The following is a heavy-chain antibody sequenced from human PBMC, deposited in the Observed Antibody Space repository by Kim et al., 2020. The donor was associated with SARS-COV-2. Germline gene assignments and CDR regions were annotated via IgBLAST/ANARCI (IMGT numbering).Heavy chain of an antibody. J-gene: IGHJ4*02. CDR3: ARVGGDY. V-gene: IGHV3-23*05. D-gene: IGHD1-26*01. CDR1: GFIFNTNA. Sequence: GGSLRLSCEASGFIFNTNAMTWVRQAPGKGLECVSVSGISGDAYYADSVRGRFTISRDNSKNTLYLQMDNLRAEDTAIYYCARVGGDYWGQGALVTVSS. CDR2: SGISGDA.